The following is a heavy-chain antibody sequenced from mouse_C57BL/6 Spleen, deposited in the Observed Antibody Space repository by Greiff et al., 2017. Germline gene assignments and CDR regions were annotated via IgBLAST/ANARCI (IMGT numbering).Heavy chain of an antibody. CDR3: ATDYDYGGYYAMDY. V-gene: IGHV1-76*01. D-gene: IGHD2-4*01. CDR1: GYTFTDYY. Sequence: QVQLQQSGAELVRPGASVKLSCKASGYTFTDYYINWVKQRPGQGLEWIARIYPGSGNTYYNEKFKGKATLTAEKSSSTAYMQLSSLTSEDSAVYFGATDYDYGGYYAMDYWGQGTSVTVSS. J-gene: IGHJ4*01. CDR2: IYPGSGNT.